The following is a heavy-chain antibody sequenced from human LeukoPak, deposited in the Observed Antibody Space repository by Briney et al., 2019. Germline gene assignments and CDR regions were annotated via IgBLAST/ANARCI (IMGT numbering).Heavy chain of an antibody. CDR3: ASHSNLDY. D-gene: IGHD6-13*01. CDR1: GFTFSSYS. V-gene: IGHV3-21*01. CDR2: ISSSSSYI. J-gene: IGHJ4*02. Sequence: PGGSLRLSCAASGFTFSSYSMNWVRQAPGEGLEWVSSISSSSSYIYYADSVKGRFTISRDNAKSSLYLQMNSLRAEDTAVYYCASHSNLDYWGQGTLVTVSS.